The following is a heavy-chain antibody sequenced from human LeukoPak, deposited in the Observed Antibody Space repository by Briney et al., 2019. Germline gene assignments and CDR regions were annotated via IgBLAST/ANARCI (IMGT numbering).Heavy chain of an antibody. CDR3: AKARVRSRPYGDY. Sequence: PGGSLRLSCAASGFTFSNYAMSWVRQAPGKGLEWVSALSDSSGSTHYAASVKGRFTISRDDSKNTLYLQMNSLRAEDTAVYYCAKARVRSRPYGDYWGQGTLVTVSS. CDR1: GFTFSNYA. V-gene: IGHV3-23*01. D-gene: IGHD6-6*01. J-gene: IGHJ4*02. CDR2: LSDSSGST.